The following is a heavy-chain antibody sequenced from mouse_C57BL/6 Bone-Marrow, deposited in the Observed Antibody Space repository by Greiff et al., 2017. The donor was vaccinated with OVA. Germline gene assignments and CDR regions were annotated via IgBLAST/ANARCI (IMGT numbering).Heavy chain of an antibody. J-gene: IGHJ1*03. D-gene: IGHD1-1*01. CDR3: AGGYGSSYWYFDV. CDR2: IDPNSGGT. CDR1: GYTFTSYW. Sequence: QVQLKQSGAELVKPGASVKLSCKASGYTFTSYWMHWVKQRPGRGLEWIGRIDPNSGGTKYNEKFKSKATLTVDKPSSTAYMQLSSLTSEDSAVYYCAGGYGSSYWYFDVWGTGTTVTVSS. V-gene: IGHV1-72*01.